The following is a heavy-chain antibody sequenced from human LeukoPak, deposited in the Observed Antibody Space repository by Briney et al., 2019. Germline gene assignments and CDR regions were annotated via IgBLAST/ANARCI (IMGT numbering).Heavy chain of an antibody. D-gene: IGHD6-19*01. CDR1: GGSISSGDYY. J-gene: IGHJ4*02. V-gene: IGHV4-30-4*01. CDR3: ARVVGIAVAAYFDY. Sequence: SQTLSLTCTVSGGSISSGDYYWSWIRQPPGKGLEWIGYIYYSGSTYYNPSLKSRVTISVNTSKNQFSLKLSSVTAADTAVYYCARVVGIAVAAYFDYWGQGTLVTVSS. CDR2: IYYSGST.